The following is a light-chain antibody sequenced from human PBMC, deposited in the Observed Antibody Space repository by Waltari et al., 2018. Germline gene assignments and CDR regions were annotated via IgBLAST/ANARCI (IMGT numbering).Light chain of an antibody. J-gene: IGKJ2*01. Sequence: IQMTQSPSSLSASIGDRVTITCRASKDIRKNLSWFQERPGKAPKLLIYAASNMEAGVPSRFSGTGSGTDFSLTISSLQPEDSATYYCQHYNNLPYTFSRGTKLQIK. V-gene: IGKV1-33*01. CDR2: AAS. CDR3: QHYNNLPYT. CDR1: KDIRKN.